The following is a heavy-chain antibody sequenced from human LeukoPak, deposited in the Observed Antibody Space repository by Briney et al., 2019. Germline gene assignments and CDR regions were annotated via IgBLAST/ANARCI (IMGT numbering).Heavy chain of an antibody. CDR3: ARVASTPY. J-gene: IGHJ4*02. CDR1: GYTFTDYY. D-gene: IGHD5-24*01. Sequence: ATVKVSCKASGYTFTDYYMHWVRQAPGQGLEWMGWINPNNGATKYAQKFQGRVTMSRDTSTSTAYMEVSSLRSDDTAVYYCARVASTPYWGQGTLVTVSS. V-gene: IGHV1-2*02. CDR2: INPNNGAT.